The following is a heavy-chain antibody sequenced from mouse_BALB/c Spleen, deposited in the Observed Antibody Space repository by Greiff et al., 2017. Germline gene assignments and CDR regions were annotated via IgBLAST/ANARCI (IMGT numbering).Heavy chain of an antibody. CDR2: IYPGDGST. Sequence: VQLQQSGPELVKPGASVKMSCKASGYTFTSYYIHWVKQRPGQGLEWIGWIYPGDGSTKYNEKFKGKTTLTADKSSSTAYMLLSSLTSEDSAIYFCARTRYDVLYWYFDVWGAGTTVTVSS. CDR3: ARTRYDVLYWYFDV. D-gene: IGHD2-14*01. J-gene: IGHJ1*01. CDR1: GYTFTSYY. V-gene: IGHV1S56*01.